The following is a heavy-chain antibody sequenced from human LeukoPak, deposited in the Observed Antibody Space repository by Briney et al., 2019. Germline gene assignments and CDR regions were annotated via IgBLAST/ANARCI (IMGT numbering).Heavy chain of an antibody. D-gene: IGHD3-10*01. V-gene: IGHV3-21*04. CDR1: GFTFSSYS. J-gene: IGHJ6*03. CDR2: ISSSSSYI. Sequence: GGSLRLSCAASGFTFSSYSMNWVRQAPGKGLEWVSSISSSSSYIYYADSVKGRFTISRDNSKNTLYLQMNSLRAEDTAVYYCAKDGGPMVRGVTYYYYYYYMDVWGKGTTVTVSS. CDR3: AKDGGPMVRGVTYYYYYYYMDV.